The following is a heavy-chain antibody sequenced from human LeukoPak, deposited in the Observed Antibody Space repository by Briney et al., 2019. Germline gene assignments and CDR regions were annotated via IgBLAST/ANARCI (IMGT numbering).Heavy chain of an antibody. CDR1: GYSFTDYY. V-gene: IGHV1-2*02. CDR3: ARGRVGYYFDY. Sequence: GASVKVSCKASGYSFTDYYMHWVRQAPGQGLEWMGWINPNTGGTNYAQNFQGRVTMTRDTSITTAYMDLSRLRSGDTAVYYCARGRVGYYFDYWGQGTLVTVSS. CDR2: INPNTGGT. D-gene: IGHD6-25*01. J-gene: IGHJ4*02.